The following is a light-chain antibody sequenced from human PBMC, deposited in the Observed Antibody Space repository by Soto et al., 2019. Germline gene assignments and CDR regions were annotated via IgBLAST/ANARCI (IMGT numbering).Light chain of an antibody. V-gene: IGLV1-47*02. CDR3: AAWDDSRSGPV. CDR1: TSNTGNLDNC. J-gene: IGLJ3*02. Sequence: QFAVTQTHSASGTHGQRVTSNCSGSTSNTGNLDNCVCWYQHFPGTSPKLLMYANNHRPSGFPDRFSGSRSGTSASLAISGLRSEDEGDYYCAAWDDSRSGPVFGGGTQLTAL. CDR2: ANN.